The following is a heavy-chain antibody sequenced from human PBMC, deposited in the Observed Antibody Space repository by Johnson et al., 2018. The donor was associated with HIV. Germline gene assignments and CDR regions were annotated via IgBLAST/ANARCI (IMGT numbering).Heavy chain of an antibody. V-gene: IGHV3-33*01. CDR1: GCTLRSYG. CDR3: TTGQLGGASDI. J-gene: IGHJ3*02. CDR2: ICCDGGHK. Sequence: QVQLVESGGGVVQPGRSLRLSCAASGCTLRSYGMHRVRQAPGKGLEWVAVICCDGGHKYHADSAKGRFTISGDSSKNTLFLQMNSLKIEDTAVYYCTTGQLGGASDIWGQGTMVTVSS. D-gene: IGHD6-13*01.